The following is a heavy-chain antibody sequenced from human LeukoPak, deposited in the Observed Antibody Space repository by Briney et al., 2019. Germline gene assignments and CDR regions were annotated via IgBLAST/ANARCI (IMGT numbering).Heavy chain of an antibody. CDR2: IGPGGDT. CDR3: ARRFDS. V-gene: IGHV3-69-1*01. Sequence: GGSLRLSCAASGFTFSNYWMHWVRQAPGRGLQWISYIGPGGDTYYADSVTGRFTVSRDTAKNSLYLQMNGLRVEDTAVYYCARRFDSWGQGTLVTVSS. CDR1: GFTFSNYW. J-gene: IGHJ4*02.